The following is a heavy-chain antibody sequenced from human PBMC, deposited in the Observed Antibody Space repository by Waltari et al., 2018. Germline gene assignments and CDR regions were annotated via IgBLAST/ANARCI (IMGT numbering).Heavy chain of an antibody. V-gene: IGHV3-33*01. Sequence: QVQLVESGGGVVQPGRSLRLSCAASGFPFSTYGMHWVRQAPGKGLEWVAVIWYDGSIKYYTASVKGRFTISRDNSKNTLYLQMNSLRAEDTAVYYCARTYYYDSRDFDHWGQGTLVTVSS. CDR1: GFPFSTYG. J-gene: IGHJ4*02. CDR3: ARTYYYDSRDFDH. D-gene: IGHD3-22*01. CDR2: IWYDGSIK.